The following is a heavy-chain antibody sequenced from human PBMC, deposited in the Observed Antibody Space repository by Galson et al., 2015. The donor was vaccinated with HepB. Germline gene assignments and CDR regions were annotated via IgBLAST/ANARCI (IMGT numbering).Heavy chain of an antibody. V-gene: IGHV3-48*01. J-gene: IGHJ5*02. D-gene: IGHD2-21*01. CDR3: TTRDIVVIPGRQKRFDP. CDR2: ISISGGTV. CDR1: GFTLSSHS. Sequence: SLRLSCAASGFTLSSHSMNWVRQAPGKGLEWISYISISGGTVHYADSVKGRFTISRDNVKTSVYLQLNNLRVEDTARYYCTTRDIVVIPGRQKRFDPWGQGTLVTVSS.